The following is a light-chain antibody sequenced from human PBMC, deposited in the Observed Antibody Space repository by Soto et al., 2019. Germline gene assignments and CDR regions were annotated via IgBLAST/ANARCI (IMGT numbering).Light chain of an antibody. CDR1: SSNIGAGYD. J-gene: IGLJ2*01. Sequence: QSVLTQPPSVSGAPGQRVTISCTGSSSNIGAGYDVHWYQQLPGTAPKLLIYGNSNRPSGVPDRFSGSESGTSAPLAITGLQAEDEADYYCQSYDSSLSVVFGGGTKVTVL. CDR3: QSYDSSLSVV. CDR2: GNS. V-gene: IGLV1-40*01.